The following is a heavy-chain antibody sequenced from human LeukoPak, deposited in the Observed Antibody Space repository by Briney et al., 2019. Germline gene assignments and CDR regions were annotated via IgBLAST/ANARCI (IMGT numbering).Heavy chain of an antibody. CDR2: ISSSSSYI. Sequence: PGGSLRLSCAASGFTFSSYTMHWVRQAPGKGLEWVSSISSSSSYIYYADSVKGRFTISRDNAKNSLYLQMNSLRAEDTAVYYCARDTGDSSGYYAYWGQGTLVTVSS. CDR1: GFTFSSYT. CDR3: ARDTGDSSGYYAY. J-gene: IGHJ4*02. V-gene: IGHV3-21*01. D-gene: IGHD3-22*01.